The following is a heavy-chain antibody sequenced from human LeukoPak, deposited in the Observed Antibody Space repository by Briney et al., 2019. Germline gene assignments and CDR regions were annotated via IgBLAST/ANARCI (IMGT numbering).Heavy chain of an antibody. CDR2: IKSKTDSATR. CDR1: GFTVSSNY. Sequence: PGGSLRLSCAASGFTVSSNYMSWVRQAPGKGLEWVGRIKSKTDSATRDFAAPVKGRFTISRDDSRNTLFLQMNSLKTEDTGVYFCTAGYGNSDFDYWGQGTLVTVSS. V-gene: IGHV3-15*01. D-gene: IGHD5-18*01. CDR3: TAGYGNSDFDY. J-gene: IGHJ4*02.